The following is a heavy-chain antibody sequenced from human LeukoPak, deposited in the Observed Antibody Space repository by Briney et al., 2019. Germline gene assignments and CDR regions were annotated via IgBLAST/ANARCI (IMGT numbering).Heavy chain of an antibody. V-gene: IGHV3-49*04. CDR1: GFTLGDYA. CDR2: IRSKAYGGTT. Sequence: SGGSLRLSCTASGFTLGDYALSWVRQAPGKGLEGVGFIRSKAYGGTTEYAASVKGRFTISRDDSKSIAYLQMNSLRTEDTAVYYCTRYSWYYFDYWGQGTLVTVSS. J-gene: IGHJ4*02. D-gene: IGHD6-13*01. CDR3: TRYSWYYFDY.